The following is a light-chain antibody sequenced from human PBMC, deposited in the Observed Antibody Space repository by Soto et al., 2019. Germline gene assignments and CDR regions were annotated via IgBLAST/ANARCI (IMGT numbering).Light chain of an antibody. V-gene: IGKV1-5*03. CDR3: QRDNYYQYF. CDR1: QSIDTW. Sequence: DIQMTQSPSPLSASVGDRVTITCRASQSIDTWLAWYQQKPGKAPKILIHKAIILQSGVPSRFSGSASGTEFSLTISTLHPDDFATYYCQRDNYYQYFFGQGTKL. CDR2: KAI. J-gene: IGKJ2*01.